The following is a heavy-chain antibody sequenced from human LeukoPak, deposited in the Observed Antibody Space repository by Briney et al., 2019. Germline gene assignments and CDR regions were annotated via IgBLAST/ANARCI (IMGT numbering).Heavy chain of an antibody. CDR1: GYTFTSYA. V-gene: IGHV1-2*02. CDR3: ARDRYGDGFAHFDY. CDR2: ITPSGST. Sequence: ASVKVSCKASGYTFTSYAMHWVRQAPGQGLEWMGWITPSGSTNYPQKFQGRVAITRDPSITTAYMDLSRLTSDDTAVYYCARDRYGDGFAHFDYWGQGALVTVSS. J-gene: IGHJ4*02. D-gene: IGHD5-24*01.